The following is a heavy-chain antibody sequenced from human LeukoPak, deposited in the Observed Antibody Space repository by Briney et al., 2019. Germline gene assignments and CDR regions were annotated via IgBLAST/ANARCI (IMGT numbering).Heavy chain of an antibody. CDR3: ARDHPGVLRNPYFDY. Sequence: PGGSLRLSCAASGFTLSDYYMSWIRQAPGKGLEWVSYISSSSSYTNYADSVKGRFTISRDNAKNSLYLQMNSLRAEDTAVYYCARDHPGVLRNPYFDYWGQGTLVTVSS. J-gene: IGHJ4*02. V-gene: IGHV3-11*06. CDR1: GFTLSDYY. CDR2: ISSSSSYT. D-gene: IGHD4/OR15-4a*01.